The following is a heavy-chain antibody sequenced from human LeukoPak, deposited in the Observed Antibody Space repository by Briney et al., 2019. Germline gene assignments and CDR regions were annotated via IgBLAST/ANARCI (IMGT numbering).Heavy chain of an antibody. Sequence: GASVKVSCKASGYTFTSYAMHWVRQAPGQRLEWMGWINAGNGNTKYSQKFQGRVTITRDTSASTAYMELSSLRSEDTAVYYCARAEPRPYCSGGSCTPYYFDYWGQGTLVTVSS. CDR1: GYTFTSYA. V-gene: IGHV1-3*01. J-gene: IGHJ4*02. CDR2: INAGNGNT. D-gene: IGHD2-15*01. CDR3: ARAEPRPYCSGGSCTPYYFDY.